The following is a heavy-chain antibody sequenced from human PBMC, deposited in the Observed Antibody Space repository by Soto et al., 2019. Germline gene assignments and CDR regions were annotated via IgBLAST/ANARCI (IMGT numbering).Heavy chain of an antibody. CDR3: ARDQYLAYCGGDCLNAFDI. CDR1: GVTFSSYA. Sequence: GGSLRLACAASGVTFSSYAMHWVRHAPVKGLEWVAVISYDGSNKYYADSVKGRFTISRDNSKNTLYLQMNSLRAEDTAVYYCARDQYLAYCGGDCLNAFDIWGQGTMVTVSS. CDR2: ISYDGSNK. J-gene: IGHJ3*02. D-gene: IGHD2-21*02. V-gene: IGHV3-30-3*01.